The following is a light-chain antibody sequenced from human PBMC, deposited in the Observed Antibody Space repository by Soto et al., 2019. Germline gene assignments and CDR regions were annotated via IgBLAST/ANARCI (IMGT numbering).Light chain of an antibody. CDR3: QQFGSSPGFT. CDR2: GTS. V-gene: IGKV3-20*01. CDR1: QNINSRY. J-gene: IGKJ3*01. Sequence: EIVLTQSPGTLSLSPGERATLSCRASQNINSRYLAWYQQKPGQAPRLLIYGTSSRATDIPDRFSGSGSGTDFTLTISRLEPEDFAVYYCQQFGSSPGFTFGPGTKVDIK.